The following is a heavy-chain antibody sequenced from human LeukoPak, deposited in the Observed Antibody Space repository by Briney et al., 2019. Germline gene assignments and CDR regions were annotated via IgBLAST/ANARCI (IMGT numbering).Heavy chain of an antibody. CDR1: GYTFTSYY. Sequence: ASVKASCKASGYTFTSYYMHWVRQAPGQGLEWMGIINPSGGSTSYAQKFQGRVTMTRDMSTSTVYMELSSLRSDDTAVYYCARDRGRYDRSGYYPPLFDYWGQGTLVTVS. CDR3: ARDRGRYDRSGYYPPLFDY. V-gene: IGHV1-46*01. CDR2: INPSGGST. D-gene: IGHD3-22*01. J-gene: IGHJ4*02.